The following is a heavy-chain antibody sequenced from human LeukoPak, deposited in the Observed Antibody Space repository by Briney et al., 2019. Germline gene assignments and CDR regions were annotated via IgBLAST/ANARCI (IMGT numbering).Heavy chain of an antibody. CDR1: GFTFSSYA. V-gene: IGHV3-23*01. D-gene: IGHD3-10*01. Sequence: GGSLRLSCAASGFTFSSYAMSWVRQAPGKGLQWVSAISGSGGSTYYADSVKGRFTISRDNSKNTLYLQMNSLRAEDTAVYYCAKILGSGSYFPNDAFDIWGQGTMVTVSS. J-gene: IGHJ3*02. CDR3: AKILGSGSYFPNDAFDI. CDR2: ISGSGGST.